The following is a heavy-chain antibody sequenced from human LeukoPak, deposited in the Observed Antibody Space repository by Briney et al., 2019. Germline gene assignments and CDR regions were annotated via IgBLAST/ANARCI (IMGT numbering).Heavy chain of an antibody. Sequence: SGGSLRLSCAVSGFTFSDYYMDWVRQAAGKGLEWVGRIRNKANSYTTEYAASVKGRFTISRDDSKNSLYLQMNSLKTEDTAVYYCAQSGSYAAFDYWGQGTLVTVSS. V-gene: IGHV3-72*01. D-gene: IGHD3-16*01. J-gene: IGHJ4*02. CDR3: AQSGSYAAFDY. CDR2: IRNKANSYTT. CDR1: GFTFSDYY.